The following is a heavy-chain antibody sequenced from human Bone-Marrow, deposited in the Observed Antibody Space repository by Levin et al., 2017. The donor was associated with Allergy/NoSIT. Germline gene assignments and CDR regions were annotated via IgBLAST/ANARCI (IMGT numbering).Heavy chain of an antibody. D-gene: IGHD2-2*01. V-gene: IGHV3-9*01. J-gene: IGHJ4*02. CDR3: AKDMGRGPAGIPYFDG. CDR2: ISWNSNSI. Sequence: LSLTCVASGFTFDEHAMHWVRQVPGKGLEWVSGISWNSNSIAYVESVKGRFTVSRDNAKNSLYLQMNSLRPEDTALYYCAKDMGRGPAGIPYFDGWGQGTQVTVSS. CDR1: GFTFDEHA.